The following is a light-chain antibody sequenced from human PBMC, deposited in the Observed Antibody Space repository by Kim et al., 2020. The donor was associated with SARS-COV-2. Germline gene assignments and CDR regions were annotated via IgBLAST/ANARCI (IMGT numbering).Light chain of an antibody. CDR3: AAWDDSLSGWM. CDR1: TSNTGTNY. V-gene: IGLV1-47*01. Sequence: GQRITFSCSGSTSNTGTNYVYWYQQLPGAAPKLLIFRGNQRPSGVPDRFSASKSGTSASLAISGLRSEDEADYDCAAWDDSLSGWMFGGGTQLTVL. CDR2: RGN. J-gene: IGLJ3*02.